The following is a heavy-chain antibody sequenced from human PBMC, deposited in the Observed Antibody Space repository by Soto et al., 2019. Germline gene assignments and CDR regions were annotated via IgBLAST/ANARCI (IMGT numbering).Heavy chain of an antibody. CDR1: GFTFSTYA. Sequence: EVQLLESGGGLVQPGGSLRLSCAASGFTFSTYAMSWVRQAPGKGLEWVSTITTSGGNTYYAGSVQGRFTVSRDNSKNTLYLQMNRLRAEYTAVYYCAGRYCTNGVCYTNYYYYIDVWGKGTPVTVSS. CDR2: ITTSGGNT. V-gene: IGHV3-23*01. D-gene: IGHD2-8*01. J-gene: IGHJ6*03. CDR3: AGRYCTNGVCYTNYYYYIDV.